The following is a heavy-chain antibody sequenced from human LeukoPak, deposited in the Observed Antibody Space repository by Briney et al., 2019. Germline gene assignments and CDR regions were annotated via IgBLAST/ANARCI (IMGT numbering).Heavy chain of an antibody. V-gene: IGHV3-33*01. D-gene: IGHD5-24*01. Sequence: PGRSLRLXCAASGFTFSSYGMHWVRRAPGKGLEWVAVIWYDGSNKYYADSVKGRFTISRDNAKNSLYLQMNSLRAEDTAVYFCAREMAAGTFDYWGQGALVTVSS. CDR1: GFTFSSYG. CDR2: IWYDGSNK. CDR3: AREMAAGTFDY. J-gene: IGHJ4*02.